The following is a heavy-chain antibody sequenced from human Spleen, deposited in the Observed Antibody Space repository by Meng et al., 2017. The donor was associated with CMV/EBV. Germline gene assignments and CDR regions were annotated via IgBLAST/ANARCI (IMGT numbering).Heavy chain of an antibody. CDR2: INHFEDT. D-gene: IGHD4-11*01. CDR1: GGSLTGFS. J-gene: IGHJ6*02. V-gene: IGHV4-34*01. CDR3: ACPTVTTPYYYGMDV. Sequence: SETLSLTCAVYGGSLTGFSWSWIRQPPGKGLEWLGEINHFEDTNYNPSLESRVTMSVDMSKSQFSLKLSSVTAADTAVYYCACPTVTTPYYYGMDVWGQGTTVTVSS.